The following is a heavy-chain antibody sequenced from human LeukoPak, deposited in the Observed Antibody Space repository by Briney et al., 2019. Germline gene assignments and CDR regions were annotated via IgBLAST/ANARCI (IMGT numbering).Heavy chain of an antibody. CDR3: AREPPGY. V-gene: IGHV4-61*02. CDR1: GGSVTSGNYY. J-gene: IGHJ4*02. Sequence: SETLSLTCTVSGGSVTSGNYYWNWIRQPAGKGPEWIGRIYTNGGASYNPSLKSRVTISIDASKNQFSLKLSSVTAADTAVYYCAREPPGYWGQGILVTVSS. CDR2: IYTNGGA.